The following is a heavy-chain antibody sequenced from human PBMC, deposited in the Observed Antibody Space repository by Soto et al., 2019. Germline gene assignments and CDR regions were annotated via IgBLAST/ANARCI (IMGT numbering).Heavy chain of an antibody. D-gene: IGHD3-9*01. CDR2: ISSSGSTI. J-gene: IGHJ6*02. CDR3: ARDKVACPSLNGYYYYYGIDV. V-gene: IGHV3-11*01. CDR1: GFTFSDYY. Sequence: GGSLRLSCAASGFTFSDYYMSWIRQAPGKGLEWVSYISSSGSTIYYADSVKGRFTISRDNAKNSLYLQMNSLRAEDTAVYYCARDKVACPSLNGYYYYYGIDVWGQGTTGTVSS.